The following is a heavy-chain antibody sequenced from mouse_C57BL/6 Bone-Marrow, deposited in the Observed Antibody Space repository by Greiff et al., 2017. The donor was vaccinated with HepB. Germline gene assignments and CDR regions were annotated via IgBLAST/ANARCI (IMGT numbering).Heavy chain of an antibody. Sequence: EVKVEESGGGLVQPGGSLKLSCAASGFTFSDYYMYWVRQTPEKRLEWVAYISNGGGSTYYPDTVKGRFTISRDNAKNTLYLQMSRLKSEDTAMYYCARQSNSAWFAYWGQGTLVTVSA. V-gene: IGHV5-12*01. CDR3: ARQSNSAWFAY. J-gene: IGHJ3*01. D-gene: IGHD2-5*01. CDR1: GFTFSDYY. CDR2: ISNGGGST.